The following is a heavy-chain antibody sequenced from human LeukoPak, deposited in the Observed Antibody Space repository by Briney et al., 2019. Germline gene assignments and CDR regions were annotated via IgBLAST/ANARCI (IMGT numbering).Heavy chain of an antibody. J-gene: IGHJ4*02. Sequence: ASVKVSCKASGYTFTSYYMHWVRQAPGQGLEWMGIINPSGGSTNYAQKFQGRVTMTRDTSISTAYMELSRLRSDDTAVYFCARDRTTVTIFDYWGQGTLVTVSS. CDR2: INPSGGST. D-gene: IGHD4-17*01. CDR1: GYTFTSYY. CDR3: ARDRTTVTIFDY. V-gene: IGHV1-46*01.